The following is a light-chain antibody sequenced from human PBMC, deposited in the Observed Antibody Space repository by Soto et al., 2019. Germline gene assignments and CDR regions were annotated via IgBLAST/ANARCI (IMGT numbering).Light chain of an antibody. CDR1: HTISSN. CDR2: HAS. V-gene: IGKV1-5*01. Sequence: DIQMTHSPSSLSASLGDRVTITCRASHTISSNLNWYQQKPGTAPKVLIYHASNLQSGVPSRFSGSGSGTDFTLTISSLQPDDFATYYCQQYTSYSWTFGQGTKVDIK. CDR3: QQYTSYSWT. J-gene: IGKJ1*01.